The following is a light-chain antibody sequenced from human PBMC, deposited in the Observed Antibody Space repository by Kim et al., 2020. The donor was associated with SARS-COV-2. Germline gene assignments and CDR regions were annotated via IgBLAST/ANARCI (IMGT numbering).Light chain of an antibody. J-gene: IGLJ2*01. Sequence: SSELTQDPAVSVALGQTVRITCQGDSLRNYFASWYQQKPGQAPVLVIYGYNNRPSGIPDRFSGSSSGNTASLTFTGAQAEDEADYYCSSRDSSGHVVFGGGTQLTVL. CDR3: SSRDSSGHVV. V-gene: IGLV3-19*01. CDR1: SLRNYF. CDR2: GYN.